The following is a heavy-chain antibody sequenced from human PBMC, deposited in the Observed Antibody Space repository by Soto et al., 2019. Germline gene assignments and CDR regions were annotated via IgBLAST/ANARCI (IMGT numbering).Heavy chain of an antibody. Sequence: GGSLRLSCTASGFTFGDYAMSWFRQAPGKGLEWVGFIRSKAYGGTTEYAASVKGRFTISRDDSKSIAYLQMNSLKTEDTAVYYCTPDPYSGYDVFDYWGQGTLVTVAS. D-gene: IGHD5-12*01. CDR2: IRSKAYGGTT. CDR1: GFTFGDYA. J-gene: IGHJ4*02. CDR3: TPDPYSGYDVFDY. V-gene: IGHV3-49*03.